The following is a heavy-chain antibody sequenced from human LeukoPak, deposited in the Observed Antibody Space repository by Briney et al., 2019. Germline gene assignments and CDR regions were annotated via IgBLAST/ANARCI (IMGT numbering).Heavy chain of an antibody. CDR1: GGSISSSSYN. J-gene: IGHJ4*02. Sequence: SETLSLTCTVSGGSISSSSYNWGWIRQPPGKGLEWIGSIYYSGSTYYNPSLKSRVTISVDTSKNQFSLKLNSVTAADTAVYFCAREGSGYSTNFDYWGQGTLVTVSS. CDR2: IYYSGST. V-gene: IGHV4-39*07. D-gene: IGHD3-3*01. CDR3: AREGSGYSTNFDY.